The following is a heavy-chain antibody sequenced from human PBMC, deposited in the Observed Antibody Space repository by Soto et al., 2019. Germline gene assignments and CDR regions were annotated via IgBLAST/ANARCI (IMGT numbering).Heavy chain of an antibody. Sequence: ASVKVSCKASGYIFTAYSMHWLRQAPGQGLEWMGWISAYNGNTNYAQKLQGRVTMTTDTSTSTAYMELRSLRSDDTAVYYCARFITIFGVVISPYYYYGMDVWGQGTTVTVSS. D-gene: IGHD3-3*01. V-gene: IGHV1-18*04. CDR3: ARFITIFGVVISPYYYYGMDV. CDR2: ISAYNGNT. J-gene: IGHJ6*02. CDR1: GYIFTAYS.